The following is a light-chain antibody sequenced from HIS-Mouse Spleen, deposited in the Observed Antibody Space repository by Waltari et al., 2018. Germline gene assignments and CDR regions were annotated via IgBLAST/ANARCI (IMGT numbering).Light chain of an antibody. J-gene: IGLJ1*01. CDR3: SSYTSSSTF. CDR1: SSDVGGHNY. CDR2: EVS. V-gene: IGLV2-14*01. Sequence: QSALTQPASVSGSPGQSITISCTGTSSDVGGHNYVSWYQQHPGKAPKLMIYEVSNRPSGVSNRFSGSKSGNTASLTISGLQAEEEDDYYCSSYTSSSTFFGTGTKVTVL.